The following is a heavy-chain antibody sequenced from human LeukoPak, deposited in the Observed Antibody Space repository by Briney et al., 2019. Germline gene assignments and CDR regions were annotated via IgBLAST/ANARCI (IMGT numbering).Heavy chain of an antibody. CDR3: ARGRDIVLMVYDPLFDY. Sequence: GGSLRFSCAASGFTFSSYGMPWVRQAPGKGLEWVAVIWYDGSNKYYADSVKGRFTISRDNSKNTLYLQMNSLRAEDTAVYYCARGRDIVLMVYDPLFDYWGQGTLVTVSS. CDR1: GFTFSSYG. V-gene: IGHV3-33*01. CDR2: IWYDGSNK. J-gene: IGHJ4*02. D-gene: IGHD2-8*01.